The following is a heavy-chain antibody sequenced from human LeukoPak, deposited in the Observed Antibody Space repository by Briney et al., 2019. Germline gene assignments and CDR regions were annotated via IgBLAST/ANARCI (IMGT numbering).Heavy chain of an antibody. CDR2: IYYSGST. CDR3: VKSGGYGLIDY. Sequence: SETLSLTRAVSGVSISGSYYYWGWIRQPPGKGLEWIGNIYYSGSTYYNASLQSRVTISIDTSKNQFSLRLNSVTAADTAMYFCVKSGGYGLIDYWGQGTLVTVSS. J-gene: IGHJ4*02. D-gene: IGHD1-26*01. CDR1: GVSISGSYYY. V-gene: IGHV4-39*01.